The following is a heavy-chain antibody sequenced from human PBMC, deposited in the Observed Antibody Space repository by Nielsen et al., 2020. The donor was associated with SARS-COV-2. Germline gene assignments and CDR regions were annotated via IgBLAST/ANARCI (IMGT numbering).Heavy chain of an antibody. D-gene: IGHD3-3*01. J-gene: IGHJ3*02. Sequence: GESLKISCAASGFRFSSYSMSWVRQAPGKGLEWVSSISSGSSNIYYADSVKGRFTISRDNAKNSLYLQMNSLRDEDTALYYCAIIWSGYTDAFDIWGQGTMVTVSS. CDR1: GFRFSSYS. CDR3: AIIWSGYTDAFDI. CDR2: ISSGSSNI. V-gene: IGHV3-21*01.